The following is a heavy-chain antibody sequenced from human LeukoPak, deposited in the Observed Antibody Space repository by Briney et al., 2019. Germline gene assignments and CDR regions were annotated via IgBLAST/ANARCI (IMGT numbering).Heavy chain of an antibody. CDR3: ARVSGDGHFDY. Sequence: GGSLRLSCAASGFTFSSYSMNWVRQAPGKGLEWVSSISSSSSYMYYADSVKGRFTISRDNAKNSLYLQMNSLRAEDTAVYYCARVSGDGHFDYWGQGTPVTVSS. V-gene: IGHV3-21*01. CDR2: ISSSSSYM. CDR1: GFTFSSYS. D-gene: IGHD2-21*02. J-gene: IGHJ4*02.